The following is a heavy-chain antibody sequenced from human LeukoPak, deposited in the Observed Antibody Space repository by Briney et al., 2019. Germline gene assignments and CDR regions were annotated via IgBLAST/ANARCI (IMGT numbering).Heavy chain of an antibody. V-gene: IGHV3-23*01. Sequence: GGSLRLSCAASGFSFSSYAMSWVRQARGKWLEWVSAISGSGGNTYYADSVRGRFTISRDNSKNTLYLQMNSLRAEDTAIYYCAKVSWANYFDYWGQGTLVTVSS. CDR3: AKVSWANYFDY. J-gene: IGHJ4*02. D-gene: IGHD6-13*01. CDR2: ISGSGGNT. CDR1: GFSFSSYA.